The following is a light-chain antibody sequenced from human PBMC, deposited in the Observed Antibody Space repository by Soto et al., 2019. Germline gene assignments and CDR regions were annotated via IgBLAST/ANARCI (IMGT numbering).Light chain of an antibody. J-gene: IGLJ2*01. Sequence: QSVLTQPASVSGPPGQSITISCTGTTSNVGGYNYVSWYQQHPGRAPKLMIYEVSHRPSGVSDRFSGSKSGNTASLTISGLLAEDEADYYCSSYASTSTLVLFGGGTKLTVL. CDR2: EVS. CDR3: SSYASTSTLVL. CDR1: TSNVGGYNY. V-gene: IGLV2-14*01.